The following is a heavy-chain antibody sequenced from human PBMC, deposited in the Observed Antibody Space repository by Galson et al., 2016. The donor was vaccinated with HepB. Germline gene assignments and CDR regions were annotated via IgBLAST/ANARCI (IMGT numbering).Heavy chain of an antibody. J-gene: IGHJ6*02. Sequence: SLRLSCAASGFTFSQYSMNWVRQGPGKGLEWVSYISSSSNYIYYGDSAKGRFIISRDNAKNSVYLQMNSLTVEDTAVYYCARDDYYYGSYGMDVWGQGTTGTVSS. CDR1: GFTFSQYS. CDR3: ARDDYYYGSYGMDV. D-gene: IGHD3-10*01. V-gene: IGHV3-21*01. CDR2: ISSSSNYI.